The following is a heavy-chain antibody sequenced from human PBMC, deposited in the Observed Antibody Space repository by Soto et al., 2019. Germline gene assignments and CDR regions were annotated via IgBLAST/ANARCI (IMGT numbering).Heavy chain of an antibody. CDR2: IYYSGST. CDR1: GDSVSSGSYY. CDR3: ARELTRTYYYYGSGSLPD. J-gene: IGHJ4*02. D-gene: IGHD3-10*01. V-gene: IGHV4-61*01. Sequence: SETLSLTCTVSGDSVSSGSYYWSWIRQPPGKGLEWIGYIYYSGSTNYNPSLKSRVTISVDTSKNQFSLKLSSVTAADTAVYYCARELTRTYYYYGSGSLPDWGQGTLVTVSS.